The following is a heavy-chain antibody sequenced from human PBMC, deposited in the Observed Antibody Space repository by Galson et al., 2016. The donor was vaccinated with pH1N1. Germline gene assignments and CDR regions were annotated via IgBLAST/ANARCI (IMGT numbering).Heavy chain of an antibody. CDR3: ARDGRTRLGFDY. V-gene: IGHV3-30-3*01. Sequence: SLRLSCAASGFTFSNSGMHWVRQAPGKGLEWVAFISYDGSLKYHTDSVKGRITISRDNSKNTLYLEMNSLRAEDTAVYYCARDGRTRLGFDYWGQGTLVTVSS. J-gene: IGHJ4*02. CDR2: ISYDGSLK. D-gene: IGHD1-1*01. CDR1: GFTFSNSG.